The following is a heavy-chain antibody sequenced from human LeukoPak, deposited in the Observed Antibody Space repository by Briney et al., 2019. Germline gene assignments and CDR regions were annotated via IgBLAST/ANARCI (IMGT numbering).Heavy chain of an antibody. CDR1: GFTFSVYG. CDR2: ISSSSSYI. J-gene: IGHJ4*02. V-gene: IGHV3-21*01. CDR3: ARDVTYYFDY. D-gene: IGHD3-16*01. Sequence: PGGSLRLSCAASGFTFSVYGMSWVRQAPGKGLEWVSSISSSSSYIYYADSVKGRFTISRDNAKNSLYLQMNSLRAEDTAVYYCARDVTYYFDYWGQGTLVTVSS.